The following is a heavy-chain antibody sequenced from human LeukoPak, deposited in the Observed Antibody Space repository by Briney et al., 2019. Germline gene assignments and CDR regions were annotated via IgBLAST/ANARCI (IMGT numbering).Heavy chain of an antibody. Sequence: GGSLRLSCAASGFTFSSYGMSWVRQAPGKGLEWVSAISGSGGSTYYADSVKGRFTISRDNSKNTLYLQMNRLRAEDTAVYYCAKVLQLYGDFDYWGQGTLVTVSS. D-gene: IGHD4-17*01. V-gene: IGHV3-23*01. CDR1: GFTFSSYG. CDR3: AKVLQLYGDFDY. CDR2: ISGSGGST. J-gene: IGHJ4*02.